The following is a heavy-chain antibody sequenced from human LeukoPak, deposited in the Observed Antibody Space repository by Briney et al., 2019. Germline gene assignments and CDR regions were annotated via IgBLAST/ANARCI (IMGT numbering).Heavy chain of an antibody. CDR2: IIPILGVA. J-gene: IGHJ4*02. CDR1: GGTFSSYA. V-gene: IGHV1-69*04. D-gene: IGHD1-20*01. Sequence: SVKVSCKASGGTFSSYAISWVRQAPGQGLEWMGRIIPILGVANYAQKFQGRVTITADKSTSTAYMELSSLRSEDTAVYYCARGGGRITGTTFDYWGQGTLVTVSS. CDR3: ARGGGRITGTTFDY.